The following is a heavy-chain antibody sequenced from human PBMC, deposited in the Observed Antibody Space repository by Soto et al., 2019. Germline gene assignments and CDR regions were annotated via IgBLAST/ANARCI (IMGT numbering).Heavy chain of an antibody. CDR1: VFIFRSYS. D-gene: IGHD6-13*01. J-gene: IGHJ6*02. CDR2: ISNNGRTR. Sequence: GGSLRLSCAASVFIFRSYSMNFVRQAPGKGLEWVSYISNNGRTRYYADSVKGRFTISRYDAKASLYLQMNSLRAEDTAVYYCARHALVAAAGKNCYYGLEVWGQGTTVTSP. V-gene: IGHV3-48*01. CDR3: ARHALVAAAGKNCYYGLEV.